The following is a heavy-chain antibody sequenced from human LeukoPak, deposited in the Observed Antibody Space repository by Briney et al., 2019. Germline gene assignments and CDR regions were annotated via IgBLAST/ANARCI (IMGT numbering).Heavy chain of an antibody. J-gene: IGHJ4*02. CDR2: IKDDGSAK. CDR3: ARGGYHAYYLDY. V-gene: IGHV3-7*01. D-gene: IGHD5-18*01. CDR1: GFTFSNFW. Sequence: PGGSLRLSCTVSGFTFSNFWMSWVRQAPGKGLERVANIKDDGSAKFYLASVEGRFTISRDNAKSSLYLQMNSLRAEDTAVYFCARGGYHAYYLDYWGQGSLVTVSS.